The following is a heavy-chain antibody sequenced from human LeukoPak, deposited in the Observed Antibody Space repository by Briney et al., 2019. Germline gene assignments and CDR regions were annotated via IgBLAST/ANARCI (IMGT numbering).Heavy chain of an antibody. CDR3: AKDVVGQQWPENY. V-gene: IGHV3-30*04. D-gene: IGHD6-19*01. CDR2: ISYDGSYK. Sequence: GGSLRLSCAASGFAFSTYAMHWVRQAPGKGLEWVAVISYDGSYKYYTDSVKGRFTISRDNSKNTLYLQMNSLRVEDTAVYYCAKDVVGQQWPENYWGQGTLVTVSS. CDR1: GFAFSTYA. J-gene: IGHJ4*02.